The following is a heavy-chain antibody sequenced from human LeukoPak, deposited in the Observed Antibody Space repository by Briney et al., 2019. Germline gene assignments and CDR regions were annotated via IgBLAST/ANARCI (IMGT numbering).Heavy chain of an antibody. CDR3: ARDQGLTGYFDY. J-gene: IGHJ4*02. D-gene: IGHD3-9*01. Sequence: ASVKVSCKTSGYSFTNYYMHWVRQAPGQGLEWMGIINPSGGSTNYAQKFQGRVTMTRDTSTRTVYMDLSSLRSEDTAVYYCARDQGLTGYFDYWGQGTLVTVSS. CDR2: INPSGGST. CDR1: GYSFTNYY. V-gene: IGHV1-46*01.